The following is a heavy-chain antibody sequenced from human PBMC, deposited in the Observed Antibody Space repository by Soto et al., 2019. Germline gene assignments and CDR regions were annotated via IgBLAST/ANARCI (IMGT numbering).Heavy chain of an antibody. CDR1: GFTFSSYG. CDR2: ISYDGSNK. Sequence: QVQLVESGGGVVQPGRSLRLSCAASGFTFSSYGMHWVRQAPGKGLEWVAGISYDGSNKYYADSVKGRFTISRDNSKNTLYLQMNSLRAEDTAVYYCANGLEFDYWGQGTLVTVSS. V-gene: IGHV3-30*18. J-gene: IGHJ4*02. CDR3: ANGLEFDY. D-gene: IGHD6-6*01.